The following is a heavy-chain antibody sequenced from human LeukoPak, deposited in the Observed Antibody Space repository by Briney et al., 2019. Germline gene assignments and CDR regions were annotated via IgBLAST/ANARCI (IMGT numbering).Heavy chain of an antibody. D-gene: IGHD2-21*01. Sequence: SETLSLTCTVSGASISSSDYSWGWIRQPPGKALEWIGSMYSSGRTYFNPSLKSRVTISVDTSKNQFSLKLSSVTAADTAVYYCARGYSWFDPWGQGTLVTVSS. CDR2: MYSSGRT. V-gene: IGHV4-39*07. CDR1: GASISSSDYS. J-gene: IGHJ5*02. CDR3: ARGYSWFDP.